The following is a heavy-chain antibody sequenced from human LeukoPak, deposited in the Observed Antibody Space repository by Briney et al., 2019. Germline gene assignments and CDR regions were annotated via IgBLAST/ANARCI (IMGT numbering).Heavy chain of an antibody. J-gene: IGHJ5*02. Sequence: GGSLRLSCAASGFTFSSYSMNRVRQAPGKGLEWVSSISSSSSYIYYADSVKGRFTISRDNAKNSLYLRMNSLRAEDTAVYYCAREVDYGSGIDWFDPWGQGTLVTVSS. CDR2: ISSSSSYI. CDR3: AREVDYGSGIDWFDP. V-gene: IGHV3-21*01. D-gene: IGHD3-10*01. CDR1: GFTFSSYS.